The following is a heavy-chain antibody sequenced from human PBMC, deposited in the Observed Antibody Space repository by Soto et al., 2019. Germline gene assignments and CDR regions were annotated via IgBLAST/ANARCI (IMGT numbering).Heavy chain of an antibody. Sequence: QVQLVQSGAEVKKPGSSVKVSCKASGGTFSSYAISWVRQAPGQGLEWMGGIIPIFGTANYAQKFQGRVTITADESTGTGYMEVRRLRSEDTAVYYCASGSEGGYSYGYGWGQGTLVTVSS. CDR3: ASGSEGGYSYGYG. J-gene: IGHJ4*02. CDR2: IIPIFGTA. D-gene: IGHD5-18*01. V-gene: IGHV1-69*01. CDR1: GGTFSSYA.